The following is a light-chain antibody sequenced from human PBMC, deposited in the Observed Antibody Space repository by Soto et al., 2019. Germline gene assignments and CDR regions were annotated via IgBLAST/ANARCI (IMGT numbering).Light chain of an antibody. V-gene: IGKV3-20*01. CDR1: QSVSSNY. Sequence: EIVLTQSPDTLSLSPGERATLSCRASQSVSSNYLAWYQQKPGQAPRLLIYDASTRVTGIPDRFSGSGSGTDLSLSISRLLPEDIVVYYCQQYSSSRAFGQGTSVEHK. CDR2: DAS. J-gene: IGKJ1*01. CDR3: QQYSSSRA.